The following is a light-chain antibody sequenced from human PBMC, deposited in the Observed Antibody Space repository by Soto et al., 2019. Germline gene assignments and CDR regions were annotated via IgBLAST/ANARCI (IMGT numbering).Light chain of an antibody. CDR3: QQYYNWPLT. J-gene: IGKJ4*01. CDR1: QSVSSN. Sequence: EILMTQSPATLSVSPGERATVSCRASQSVSSNLAWYQQKPGQAPRLLMYGASTRATGIPDRFSGSGSGTEFTLTISSLQSEDFAAYHCQQYYNWPLTFGGGTKVEIK. V-gene: IGKV3-15*01. CDR2: GAS.